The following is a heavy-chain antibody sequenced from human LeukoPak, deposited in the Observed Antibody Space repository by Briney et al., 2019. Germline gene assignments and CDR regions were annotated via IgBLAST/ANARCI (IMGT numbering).Heavy chain of an antibody. J-gene: IGHJ6*04. V-gene: IGHV3-23*01. D-gene: IGHD3-3*01. CDR3: AKDRRFLEWLPIPSDV. CDR1: GFTFSSYA. Sequence: GGSLRLSCAASGFTFSSYAMSWVRQAPGKGLEWVSAISGSGGSTYYADSVKGRFTISRDNSKNTLYLQMNSLRAEDTAVYYCAKDRRFLEWLPIPSDVWGKGTTVTVSS. CDR2: ISGSGGST.